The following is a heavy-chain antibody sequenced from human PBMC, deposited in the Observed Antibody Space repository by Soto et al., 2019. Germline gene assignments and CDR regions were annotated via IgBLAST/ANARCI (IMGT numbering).Heavy chain of an antibody. D-gene: IGHD3-10*01. Sequence: SETLSLTCTVSGGSISSYYWSWIRQPPGKGLEWIGYIYYSGSTNYNPSLKSRVTISVDTSKNQFSLKLSSVTAADTAVYYCARVRGVTMVRGVIITPHFDYWGQGTLVTVSS. CDR2: IYYSGST. CDR1: GGSISSYY. J-gene: IGHJ4*02. V-gene: IGHV4-59*01. CDR3: ARVRGVTMVRGVIITPHFDY.